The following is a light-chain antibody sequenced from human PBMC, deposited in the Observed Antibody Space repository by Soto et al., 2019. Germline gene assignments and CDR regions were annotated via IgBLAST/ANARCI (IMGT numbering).Light chain of an antibody. V-gene: IGLV2-14*01. CDR2: DVS. J-gene: IGLJ2*01. CDR3: SSYANSVPLI. CDR1: SSDVGGYNF. Sequence: QSALTQPASVSGSPGQSITISCTGTSSDVGGYNFVSWYQQYPGKAPTLVIYDVSNRPSGVSNRFSGSKSGNTASLTISGLQAEDEADYCSSYANSVPLIFGGGTKLTVL.